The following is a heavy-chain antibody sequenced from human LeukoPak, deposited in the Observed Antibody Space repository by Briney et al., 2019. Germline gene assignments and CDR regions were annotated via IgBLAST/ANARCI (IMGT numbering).Heavy chain of an antibody. D-gene: IGHD3-3*01. Sequence: GASVKVSCKASGYTFTSYDINWVRQATGQGLEWMGWMNPNSGNTGYAQKFQGRVTMTRNTSISTAYMELSSLRSEDTAAYYCARGALPYDFWSGYRFPPTYWGQGTLVTVSS. CDR1: GYTFTSYD. CDR2: MNPNSGNT. V-gene: IGHV1-8*01. J-gene: IGHJ4*02. CDR3: ARGALPYDFWSGYRFPPTY.